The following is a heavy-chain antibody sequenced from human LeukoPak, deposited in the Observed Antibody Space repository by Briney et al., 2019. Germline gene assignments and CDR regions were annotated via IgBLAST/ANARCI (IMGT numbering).Heavy chain of an antibody. J-gene: IGHJ6*02. CDR1: GGTFSSYA. CDR3: ARSCYYYGMDV. V-gene: IGHV1-46*01. CDR2: INPSGGST. D-gene: IGHD1-1*01. Sequence: ASVKVSCKASGGTFSSYAISWVRQAPGQGLEWMGIINPSGGSTSYAQKFQGRVTMTRDTSTSTVYMELSSLRSEDTAVYYCARSCYYYGMDVWGQGTTVTVSS.